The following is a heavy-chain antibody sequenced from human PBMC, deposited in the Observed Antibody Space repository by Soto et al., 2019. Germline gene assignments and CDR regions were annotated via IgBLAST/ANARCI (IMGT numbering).Heavy chain of an antibody. CDR2: IIPIFGTA. J-gene: IGHJ6*02. CDR1: GGTFSSYA. V-gene: IGHV1-69*06. CDR3: ASKYSSSWPNYYGMDV. Sequence: SVKVSCKASGGTFSSYAISWVRQAPGQGLEWMGGIIPIFGTANYAQKFQGRVTITADKSTSTAYMELSSLRSEDTAVYYCASKYSSSWPNYYGMDVWGQGTTVTVSS. D-gene: IGHD6-13*01.